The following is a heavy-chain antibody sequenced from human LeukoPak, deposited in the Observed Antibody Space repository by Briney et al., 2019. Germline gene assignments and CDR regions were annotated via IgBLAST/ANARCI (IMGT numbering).Heavy chain of an antibody. V-gene: IGHV1-8*01. CDR1: GYTFTSYD. D-gene: IGHD6-13*01. Sequence: GSSVKVSCKASGYTFTSYDINWVRQAPGKGLEWMAWMNPNSGNTGYAQKFQGRVTMIRNTSISPAYTELSSLIPQGTVMYHLPRRIAAGGTAIGYWGQGTLVTVSS. CDR2: MNPNSGNT. CDR3: PRRIAAGGTAIGY. J-gene: IGHJ4*02.